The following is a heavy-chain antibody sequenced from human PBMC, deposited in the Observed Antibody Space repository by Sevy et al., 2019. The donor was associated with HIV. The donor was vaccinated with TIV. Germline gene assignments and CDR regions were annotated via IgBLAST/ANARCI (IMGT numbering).Heavy chain of an antibody. CDR3: ASEAGGLWFDP. CDR1: GFTFSSYW. Sequence: GGSLRLSCAASGFTFSSYWMSWVRQAPGKGLEWVANIKQDGSEKYYVDSVKGRFTISRDNAKNSLYLQMNSLRAEDTAVYYCASEAGGLWFDPWGQGPLVTVSS. CDR2: IKQDGSEK. V-gene: IGHV3-7*03. D-gene: IGHD6-19*01. J-gene: IGHJ5*02.